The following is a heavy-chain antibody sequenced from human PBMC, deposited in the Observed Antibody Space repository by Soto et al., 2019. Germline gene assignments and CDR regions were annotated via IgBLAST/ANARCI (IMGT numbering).Heavy chain of an antibody. Sequence: EVQLLESGGGLGHPGGSLTLSCAASGFAFNNYAMNWVRQAPGKGLEWVSSISANSRSTHYADSVKGRFTVSRDNSATTLSLYMTSLTAWDTAVYFCVSQRSSGSYKFASWGQGTLVTVS. CDR3: VSQRSSGSYKFAS. CDR2: ISANSRST. J-gene: IGHJ4*02. V-gene: IGHV3-23*01. CDR1: GFAFNNYA. D-gene: IGHD3-3*01.